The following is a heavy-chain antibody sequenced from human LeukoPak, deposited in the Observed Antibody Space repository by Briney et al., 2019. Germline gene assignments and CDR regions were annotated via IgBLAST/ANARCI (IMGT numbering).Heavy chain of an antibody. CDR1: GGSISRSTYY. J-gene: IGHJ3*02. CDR3: ARHRYDGNSDDAFDI. CDR2: VYSSGSA. D-gene: IGHD4-23*01. V-gene: IGHV4-39*01. Sequence: SETLSLTCTVSGGSISRSTYYWGWIRQSPGTGLEWIGTVYSSGSAYYNPSLKSRVTIAVGTSKNQFSLTLGSVTAADTAVYYCARHRYDGNSDDAFDIWGQGTVVTVSS.